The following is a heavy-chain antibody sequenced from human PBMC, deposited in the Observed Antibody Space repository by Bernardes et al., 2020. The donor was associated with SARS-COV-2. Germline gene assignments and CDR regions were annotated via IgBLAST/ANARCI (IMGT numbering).Heavy chain of an antibody. V-gene: IGHV3-33*01. J-gene: IGHJ5*02. CDR1: GFTCSTYG. CDR2: IWYHGGEK. CDR3: ARGPGRTVHHSHFDP. D-gene: IGHD4-17*01. Sequence: GSLRLLCAASGFTCSTYGMHWVRRAPGKRLEGVAIIWYHGGEKYYADSVKGRFTISRDNSKNKLSLQMNSLRAEDTAVYYCARGPGRTVHHSHFDPWGQGTLVTVSS.